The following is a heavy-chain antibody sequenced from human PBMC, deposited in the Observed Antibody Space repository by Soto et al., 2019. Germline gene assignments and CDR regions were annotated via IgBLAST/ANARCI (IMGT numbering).Heavy chain of an antibody. CDR2: ITWNSETI. CDR3: VKEPYTSTWYRIFDS. J-gene: IGHJ4*02. D-gene: IGHD6-13*01. V-gene: IGHV3-9*01. Sequence: GGSLRLSCAASGFTFHDYSMHWVRQVPGKGLEWVSGITWNSETIVYADSVKGRFTVSRDNAKNSLYLQMNSLRAEDTALYYCVKEPYTSTWYRIFDSWGQGTLVTVSS. CDR1: GFTFHDYS.